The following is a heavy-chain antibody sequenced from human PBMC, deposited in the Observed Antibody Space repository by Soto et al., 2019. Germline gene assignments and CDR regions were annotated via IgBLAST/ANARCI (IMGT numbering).Heavy chain of an antibody. CDR3: AGGGNYGFPTNWFDP. D-gene: IGHD4-17*01. CDR1: GGSISSSNW. CDR2: IYHSGST. Sequence: SETLSLTCAVSGGSISSSNWWSWVRQPPGKGLEWIGEIYHSGSTNYNPSLKSRVTISVDKSKNQFSLKLSSVTAADTAVYYCAGGGNYGFPTNWFDPWGQGTLVTVSS. V-gene: IGHV4-4*02. J-gene: IGHJ5*02.